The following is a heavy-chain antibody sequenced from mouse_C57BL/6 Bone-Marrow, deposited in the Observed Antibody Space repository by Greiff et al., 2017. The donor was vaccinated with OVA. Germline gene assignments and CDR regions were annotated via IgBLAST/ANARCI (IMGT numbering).Heavy chain of an antibody. V-gene: IGHV5-6*01. CDR2: ISSGGSYT. Sequence: EVKLVESGGDLVKPGASLKLSCAASGFTFSSYGMSWVRQTPDKRLEWVATISSGGSYTYYPDSVKGRYTIARDNAKNTLYLQMSSLKSEDTAMYYCARYYDGYPALFAYWGQGTLVTVSA. J-gene: IGHJ3*01. CDR1: GFTFSSYG. D-gene: IGHD2-3*01. CDR3: ARYYDGYPALFAY.